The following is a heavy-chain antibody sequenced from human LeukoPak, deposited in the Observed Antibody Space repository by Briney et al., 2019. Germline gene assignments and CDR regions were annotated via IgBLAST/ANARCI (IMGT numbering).Heavy chain of an antibody. D-gene: IGHD6-13*01. CDR1: GGSISSYY. CDR3: ARRIAAAGTDAFDI. Sequence: PSETLSLTCTVSGGSISSYYWSWIRQPAGKGLEWIGRIYTSGSTNYNPPLKSRVTMSVDTSKNQFSLKLSSVTAADTAVYYCARRIAAAGTDAFDIWGQGTMVTVSS. V-gene: IGHV4-4*07. CDR2: IYTSGST. J-gene: IGHJ3*02.